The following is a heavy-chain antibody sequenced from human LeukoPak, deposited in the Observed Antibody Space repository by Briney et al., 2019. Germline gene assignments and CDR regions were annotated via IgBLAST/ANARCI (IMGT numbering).Heavy chain of an antibody. D-gene: IGHD5-12*01. CDR2: IKSKTDGGTT. CDR1: GFTFSNAW. V-gene: IGHV3-15*01. J-gene: IGHJ4*02. CDR3: TARYSGYEGKLLDY. Sequence: GGSLRLSCAASGFTFSNAWMSWVRQAPGKGLEWVGRIKSKTDGGTTDYAAPVKGRFTISRDDSKNTLYLQMNSLKTEDTAVYYCTARYSGYEGKLLDYWGQGTLVTVSS.